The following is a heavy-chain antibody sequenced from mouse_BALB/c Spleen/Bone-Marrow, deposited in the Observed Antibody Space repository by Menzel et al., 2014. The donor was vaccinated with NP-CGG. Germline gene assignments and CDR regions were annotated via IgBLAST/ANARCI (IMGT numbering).Heavy chain of an antibody. Sequence: VQLQQSGAELVKPGASVKLSCKASGYTFTSYYMYWVKQRPGQGLEWIGEINPSNGGTNFNEKFKSRATLTVDKSSSTAYMQLSSLTSKDSAVYYCTRVPHGGQGTSVTVSS. J-gene: IGHJ4*01. CDR1: GYTFTSYY. CDR3: TRVPH. V-gene: IGHV1S81*02. CDR2: INPSNGGT. D-gene: IGHD5-1*01.